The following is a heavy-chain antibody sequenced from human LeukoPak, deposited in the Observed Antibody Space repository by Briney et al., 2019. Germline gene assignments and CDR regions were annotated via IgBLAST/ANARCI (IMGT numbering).Heavy chain of an antibody. J-gene: IGHJ4*02. CDR2: IYHSGST. Sequence: SETLSLTCTVSGGSISSGGYYWSWIRQPPGKGLEWIGYIYHSGSTNYNPSLKSRVTISVDTSKNQFSLKLSSVTAADTAVYYCARVETVVTGAFDYWGQGTLVTVSS. CDR1: GGSISSGGYY. CDR3: ARVETVVTGAFDY. D-gene: IGHD4-23*01. V-gene: IGHV4-61*08.